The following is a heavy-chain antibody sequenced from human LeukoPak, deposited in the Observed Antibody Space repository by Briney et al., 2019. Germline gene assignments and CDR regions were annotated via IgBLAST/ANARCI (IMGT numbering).Heavy chain of an antibody. CDR2: IRSEAYGGTT. CDR3: TRVKRGFLEWLLSNY. CDR1: GFTFGDYA. J-gene: IGHJ4*02. V-gene: IGHV3-49*04. D-gene: IGHD3-3*01. Sequence: GGSLRPSCTASGFTFGDYAMSWVRQAPGKGLEWVGFIRSEAYGGTTEYAASVKGRFTISRDDSKSIAYLQMNSLKTEDTAVYYCTRVKRGFLEWLLSNYWGQGTLVTVSS.